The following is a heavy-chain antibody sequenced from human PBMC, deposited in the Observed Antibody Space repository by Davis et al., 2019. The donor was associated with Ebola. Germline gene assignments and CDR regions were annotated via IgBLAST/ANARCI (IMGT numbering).Heavy chain of an antibody. J-gene: IGHJ4*02. D-gene: IGHD3-16*01. V-gene: IGHV1-69*02. CDR3: ARVGGWGPFDF. Sequence: AASVKVSCKASGGTFSSYTISWVRQAPGQGLEWMGRIIPILGIANYAQKFQGRVTITADKSTSTAYMELSSLRSEDTAVYFCARVGGWGPFDFWGRGILVTVSS. CDR2: IIPILGIA. CDR1: GGTFSSYT.